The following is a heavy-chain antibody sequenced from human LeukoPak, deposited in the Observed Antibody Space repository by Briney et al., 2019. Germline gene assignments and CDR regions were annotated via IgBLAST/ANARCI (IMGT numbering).Heavy chain of an antibody. D-gene: IGHD6-13*01. CDR3: ARDGAAAAGTEPHFDY. CDR2: IYYSGST. J-gene: IGHJ4*02. Sequence: SETLSLTCTVSGGSVSSGSYYWSWIRQPPGKGLEWIGYIYYSGSTNYNPSLKSRVTISVDTSKDQFSLKLSSVTAADTAVYYCARDGAAAAGTEPHFDYWGQGTLVTVSS. CDR1: GGSVSSGSYY. V-gene: IGHV4-61*01.